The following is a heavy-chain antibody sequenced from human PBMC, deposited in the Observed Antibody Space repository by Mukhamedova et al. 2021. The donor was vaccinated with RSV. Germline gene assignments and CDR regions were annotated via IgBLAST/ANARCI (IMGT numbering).Heavy chain of an antibody. CDR1: AW. V-gene: IGHV3-15*01. D-gene: IGHD3-10*01. CDR3: TTFAVGVNGR. Sequence: AWMSWVRQAPGKGLEWVGRIKSKTDGGTTDYAAPVKDRFTVSRDYSKNTLYLQMNSLKTEDTAVYYCTTFAVGVNGRWGQGTLV. J-gene: IGHJ4*02. CDR2: IKSKTDGGTT.